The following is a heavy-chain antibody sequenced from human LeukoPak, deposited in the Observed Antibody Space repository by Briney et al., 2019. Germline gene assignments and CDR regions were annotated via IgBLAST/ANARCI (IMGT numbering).Heavy chain of an antibody. V-gene: IGHV4-34*01. J-gene: IGHJ4*02. Sequence: SETLSLTCAVYGGSFSGYYWSWIRQPPGKGLEWIGEINHSGSTNYNPSLKSRVTISVDTSKNQFSLKLSSVTAADTAVYYCARRGCSSTSCYDYWGQGTLVTVSS. D-gene: IGHD2-2*01. CDR3: ARRGCSSTSCYDY. CDR2: INHSGST. CDR1: GGSFSGYY.